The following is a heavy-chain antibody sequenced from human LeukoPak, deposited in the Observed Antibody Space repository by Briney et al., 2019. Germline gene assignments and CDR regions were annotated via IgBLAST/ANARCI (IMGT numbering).Heavy chain of an antibody. Sequence: ASVKVSRKASGGTFSSYAISWVRQAPGQGLEWMGRIIPILGIANYAQKFQGRVTITADKSTSTAYMELSSLRSEDTAVYYCARNSGYDPYFDYWGQGTLVTVSS. V-gene: IGHV1-69*04. CDR2: IIPILGIA. CDR3: ARNSGYDPYFDY. J-gene: IGHJ4*02. CDR1: GGTFSSYA. D-gene: IGHD5-12*01.